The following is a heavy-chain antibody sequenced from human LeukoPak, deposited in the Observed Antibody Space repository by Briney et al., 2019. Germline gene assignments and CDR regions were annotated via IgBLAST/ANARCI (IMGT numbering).Heavy chain of an antibody. V-gene: IGHV3-7*03. CDR3: TCPSAAGPN. Sequence: GGSLRLSCAVSGFTFSDYWMSWVRQAPGKGLEWVANIKQDGSQKYYVDSVKGRFTISRDNAKNSLYLQMNSLRAEDTAMYYCTCPSAAGPNWGQGTLVTVSS. J-gene: IGHJ1*01. CDR1: GFTFSDYW. CDR2: IKQDGSQK. D-gene: IGHD6-13*01.